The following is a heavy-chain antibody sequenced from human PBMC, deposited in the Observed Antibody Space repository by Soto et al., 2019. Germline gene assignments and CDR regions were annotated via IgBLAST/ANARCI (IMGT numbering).Heavy chain of an antibody. CDR1: GFILSDCA. CDR2: ISSSSSVI. V-gene: IGHV3-48*01. CDR3: ARDLSWGSNWYYYMDV. Sequence: EVQLVESWGGLVQPGRSLRLSCATSGFILSDCAMNWVRQAPGKGLEWVSYISSSSSVIDYADSVKGRFTVSRDNARNSLYLQMNSLRAEDTAVYYCARDLSWGSNWYYYMDVWGKGTTVTVSS. D-gene: IGHD7-27*01. J-gene: IGHJ6*03.